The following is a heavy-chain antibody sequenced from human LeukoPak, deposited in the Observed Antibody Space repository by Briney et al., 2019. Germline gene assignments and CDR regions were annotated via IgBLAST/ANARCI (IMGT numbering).Heavy chain of an antibody. V-gene: IGHV5-51*01. CDR1: GYIFTSYW. D-gene: IGHD5-24*01. CDR3: ARSSGMATIGNYFDY. J-gene: IGHJ4*02. Sequence: GESLKISWQGSGYIFTSYWIGWVRQLPGKGLEWMGIIYPGDSDTRYSPSFQGQVTISADKSISTAYLQWSSLKASDTAMYYCARSSGMATIGNYFDYWGKGPPVTVSS. CDR2: IYPGDSDT.